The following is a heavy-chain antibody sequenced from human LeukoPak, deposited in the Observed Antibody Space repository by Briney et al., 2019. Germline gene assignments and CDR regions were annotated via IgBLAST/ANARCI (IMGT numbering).Heavy chain of an antibody. J-gene: IGHJ5*02. Sequence: ASGTLSLTCAVSGGSISSSNWWSWVRQPPGKGLEWIGEIYHSGSTNYNPSLKSRVTISVDKSKNQFSLKPSSVTAADTAVYYCARVLEGRIAAAPFDPWGQGTLVTVSS. CDR1: GGSISSSNW. V-gene: IGHV4-4*02. D-gene: IGHD6-13*01. CDR3: ARVLEGRIAAAPFDP. CDR2: IYHSGST.